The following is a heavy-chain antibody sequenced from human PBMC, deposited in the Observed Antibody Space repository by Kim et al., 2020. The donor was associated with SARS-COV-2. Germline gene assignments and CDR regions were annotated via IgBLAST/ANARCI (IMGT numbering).Heavy chain of an antibody. J-gene: IGHJ4*02. Sequence: GGSLRLSCTASGFTFGDYAMSWFRQAPGKGLEWVGFIRSKAYGGTTEYAASVKGRFTISRDDSKSIAYLQMNSLKTEDTAVYYCTRVHSGYGGNEGYYFDYWGQGTLVTVSS. V-gene: IGHV3-49*03. D-gene: IGHD4-17*01. CDR2: IRSKAYGGTT. CDR1: GFTFGDYA. CDR3: TRVHSGYGGNEGYYFDY.